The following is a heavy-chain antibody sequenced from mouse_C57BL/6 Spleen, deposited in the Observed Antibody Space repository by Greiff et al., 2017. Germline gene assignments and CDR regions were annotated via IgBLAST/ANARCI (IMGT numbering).Heavy chain of an antibody. J-gene: IGHJ4*01. CDR2: IDPSDSYT. Sequence: VQLQQPGAELVRPGTSVKLSCKASGYTFTSYWMHWVKQRPGQGLEWIGVIDPSDSYTNYNQKFKGKATLTVDTSSSTAYMQLSSLTSEDSAVYYCARITTVVAPGDYWGQGTSVTVSS. CDR3: ARITTVVAPGDY. CDR1: GYTFTSYW. V-gene: IGHV1-59*01. D-gene: IGHD1-1*01.